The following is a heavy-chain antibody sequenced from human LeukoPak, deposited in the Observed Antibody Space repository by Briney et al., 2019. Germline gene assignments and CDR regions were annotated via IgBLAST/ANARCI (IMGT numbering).Heavy chain of an antibody. D-gene: IGHD4-11*01. CDR2: INWNGGTT. Sequence: GGSLRLSCAASGFTFSSSWMTWVRQAPGKGLEWVSGINWNGGTTVYADSVRGRLTISRDNAKNSLYLQMNSLRAEDTALYYCARDHYRAVTASDYWGQGTLVTVSS. CDR1: GFTFSSSW. J-gene: IGHJ4*02. V-gene: IGHV3-20*04. CDR3: ARDHYRAVTASDY.